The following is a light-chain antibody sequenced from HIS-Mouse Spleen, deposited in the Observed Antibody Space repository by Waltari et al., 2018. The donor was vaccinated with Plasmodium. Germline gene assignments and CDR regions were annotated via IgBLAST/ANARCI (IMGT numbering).Light chain of an antibody. Sequence: QSALTQPASVPGSPGQSITISCTGTSSDVGSYNLVPWYQQQPGKAPKLMIYEGSKRPSGVSNRFSGSKSGNTASLTISGLQAEDEADYYCCSYAGSSTWVFGGGTKLTVL. CDR2: EGS. V-gene: IGLV2-23*01. CDR1: SSDVGSYNL. CDR3: CSYAGSSTWV. J-gene: IGLJ3*02.